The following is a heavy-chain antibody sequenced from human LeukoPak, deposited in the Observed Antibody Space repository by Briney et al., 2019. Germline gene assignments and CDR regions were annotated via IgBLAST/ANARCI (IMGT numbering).Heavy chain of an antibody. J-gene: IGHJ3*02. D-gene: IGHD3-10*01. CDR2: ISSSSNTK. CDR3: ARDRRGVGAFDI. CDR1: GFSFRTYS. Sequence: PGGSLRLSCAASGFSFRTYSMNWVRQAPGKGLEWISYISSSSNTKYYADSVKGRFTISRDNAKNSLYLQMNSLRAEDTAVYYCARDRRGVGAFDIWGQGTMVTVSS. V-gene: IGHV3-48*01.